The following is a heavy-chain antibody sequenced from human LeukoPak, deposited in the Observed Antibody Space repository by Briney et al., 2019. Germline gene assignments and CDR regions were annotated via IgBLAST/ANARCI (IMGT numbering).Heavy chain of an antibody. CDR1: GLTFSNYW. V-gene: IGHV3-74*01. Sequence: GGSLRLSCAASGLTFSNYWMHWVRRAPGKGLVWVSGISTDGRSIVYADSVKGRFTISRDNANNMLYLQLNSPRPEDTAVYYCVVDFQYNCPWGQGTLVTVSS. J-gene: IGHJ5*02. D-gene: IGHD5-24*01. CDR3: VVDFQYNCP. CDR2: ISTDGRSI.